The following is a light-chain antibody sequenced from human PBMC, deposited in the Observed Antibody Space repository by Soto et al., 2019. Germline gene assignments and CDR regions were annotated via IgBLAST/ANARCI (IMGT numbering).Light chain of an antibody. V-gene: IGKV3-11*01. Sequence: EIVLTQSPATLSLSPGERATLSCRASQSVSSYLAWYQQKPGQAPRLLIYDASNRATGIPARFSGSGSGTNFTLTIGGLVPEDLAVYYCKQRRTFGQGTKVDIK. CDR2: DAS. CDR3: KQRRT. CDR1: QSVSSY. J-gene: IGKJ1*01.